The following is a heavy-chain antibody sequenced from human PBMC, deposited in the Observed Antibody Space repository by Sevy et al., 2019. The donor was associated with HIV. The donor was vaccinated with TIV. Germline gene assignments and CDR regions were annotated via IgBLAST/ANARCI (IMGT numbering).Heavy chain of an antibody. J-gene: IGHJ5*02. CDR2: IWNDGSNQ. CDR3: ARAPGYCTSTNCYDWFDP. Sequence: GGSLRLSCAASGFTFSSYGMHWVRQAPGKGLEWVAVIWNDGSNQYYADSVEGRFTVSRDNSTNTLYLQMNSLRAEGTAVYYCARAPGYCTSTNCYDWFDPWGHGTLVTVSS. CDR1: GFTFSSYG. V-gene: IGHV3-33*01. D-gene: IGHD2-2*01.